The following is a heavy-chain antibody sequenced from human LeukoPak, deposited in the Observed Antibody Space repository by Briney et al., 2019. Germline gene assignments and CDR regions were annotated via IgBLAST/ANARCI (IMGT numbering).Heavy chain of an antibody. Sequence: PGGSLRLSCTASGFSFSSYEMNWVRQAPGKGLEWVSYISSSGSTIYYADSVKGRFTISRDNAKNSLYLQMNSLRDEDTAVYYCARGYASSYWSQGTLVTVSS. V-gene: IGHV3-48*03. D-gene: IGHD2-2*01. CDR3: ARGYASSY. CDR1: GFSFSSYE. J-gene: IGHJ4*02. CDR2: ISSSGSTI.